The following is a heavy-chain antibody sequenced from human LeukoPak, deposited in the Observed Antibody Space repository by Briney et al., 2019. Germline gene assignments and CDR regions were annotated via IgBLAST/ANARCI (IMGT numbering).Heavy chain of an antibody. V-gene: IGHV3-23*05. CDR2: INKSANDT. Sequence: GGSLRLSCVASGFRIKNYAMSWVRQAPGKGLAWVAAINKSANDTYYADSVKGRFTISRDNSKNTLSLQMNNLRAEDTAVYYCAKMWIQLWSSGGDFDYWGRGILVAVSS. CDR1: GFRIKNYA. CDR3: AKMWIQLWSSGGDFDY. D-gene: IGHD5-18*01. J-gene: IGHJ4*02.